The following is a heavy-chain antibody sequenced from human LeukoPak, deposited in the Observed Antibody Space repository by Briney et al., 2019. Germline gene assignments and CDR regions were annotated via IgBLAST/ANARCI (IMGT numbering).Heavy chain of an antibody. CDR3: ARDVRFRTQDY. D-gene: IGHD3-3*01. CDR1: GGSFSGYY. V-gene: IGHV4-34*01. J-gene: IGHJ4*02. CDR2: INHSGST. Sequence: SGTLSLTCAVYGGSFSGYYWSWIRQPPGKGLEWIGEINHSGSTNYNPSLKSRVTISVDTSKNQFSLKLSSVTAADTAVYYCARDVRFRTQDYWGQGTLVTVSS.